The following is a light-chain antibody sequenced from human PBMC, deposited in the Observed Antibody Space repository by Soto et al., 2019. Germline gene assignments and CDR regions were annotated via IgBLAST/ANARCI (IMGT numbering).Light chain of an antibody. CDR1: QTISGTY. V-gene: IGKV3-20*01. CDR3: QQYNNSPLT. CDR2: GVS. Sequence: IVLTHFPGTLSLSPGERSTLSCRASQTISGTYIAWYQQKFGQAPRLLIHGVSTRATGIPDRFSGSGSGTDFTLTISRLEPEDFAVYYCQQYNNSPLTFGGGTKVDI. J-gene: IGKJ4*01.